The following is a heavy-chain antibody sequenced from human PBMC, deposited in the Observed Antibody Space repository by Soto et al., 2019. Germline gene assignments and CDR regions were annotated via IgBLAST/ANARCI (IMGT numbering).Heavy chain of an antibody. CDR1: GGSLSSYY. CDR3: ARDTSDSWIRAFDI. CDR2: VHYTGTT. Sequence: PSETLSLTCSVSGGSLSSYYWNWIRQPPGKGLEWIGYVHYTGTTNYNPSLKSRVTMSGDTSKRQFSLKLSSVTAADTAMYYCARDTSDSWIRAFDIWGQGIMVTVS. J-gene: IGHJ3*02. V-gene: IGHV4-59*01. D-gene: IGHD6-13*01.